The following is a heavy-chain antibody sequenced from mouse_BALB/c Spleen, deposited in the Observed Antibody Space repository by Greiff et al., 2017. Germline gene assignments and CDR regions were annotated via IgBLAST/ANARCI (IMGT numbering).Heavy chain of an antibody. CDR3: ARGGYYDYDWFAY. Sequence: VQLQQSGAELVMPGASVKMSCKASGYTFTDYWMHWVKQRPGQGLEWIGAIDTSDSYTSYNQKFKGKATLTVDESSSTAYMQLSSLTSEDSAVYYCARGGYYDYDWFAYWGQGTLVTVSA. D-gene: IGHD2-4*01. V-gene: IGHV1-69*01. CDR2: IDTSDSYT. J-gene: IGHJ3*01. CDR1: GYTFTDYW.